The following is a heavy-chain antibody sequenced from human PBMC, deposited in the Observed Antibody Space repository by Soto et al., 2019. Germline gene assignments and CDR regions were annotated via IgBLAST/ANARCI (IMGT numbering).Heavy chain of an antibody. D-gene: IGHD3-22*01. CDR2: ISNDGSNK. CDR1: GFTFSSYG. J-gene: IGHJ4*02. Sequence: QVQLVESGGGVVQPGRSLRLSCAASGFTFSSYGMHWVRQAPGKGLEWLAVISNDGSNKYYADSVKGRFTISRDNSKNTRYLQMNSLRAEDTAVYYCAKEWVYDSSGWSFDYWGQGTLVTVSS. V-gene: IGHV3-30*18. CDR3: AKEWVYDSSGWSFDY.